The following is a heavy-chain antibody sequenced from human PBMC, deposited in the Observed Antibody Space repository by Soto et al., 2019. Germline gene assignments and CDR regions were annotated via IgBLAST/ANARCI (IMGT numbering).Heavy chain of an antibody. V-gene: IGHV1-2*02. J-gene: IGHJ4*02. CDR2: ISPKSGVT. CDR1: GYTFSDYY. Sequence: GXSVEVSCKGSGYTFSDYYLHWLRQAPGQGLEWMGWISPKSGVTHYAPKFEGRVTLTTDTSISTAFMELSRLTSDDTAVYYCARGPRTQLWFPNVYWAQGTLVTVSS. CDR3: ARGPRTQLWFPNVY. D-gene: IGHD5-18*01.